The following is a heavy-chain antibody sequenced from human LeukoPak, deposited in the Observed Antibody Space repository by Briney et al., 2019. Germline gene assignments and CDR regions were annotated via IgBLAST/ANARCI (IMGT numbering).Heavy chain of an antibody. CDR3: ARDPTTVTTLDAFDI. V-gene: IGHV1-18*01. CDR2: ISAYNGNT. J-gene: IGHJ3*02. D-gene: IGHD4-4*01. Sequence: ASVKVSCKASGYTFTSYGISWVRQAPGQGLEWMGWISAYNGNTNYAQKFQGRVTMTRDTSISTAYMELSRLRSDDTAVYYCARDPTTVTTLDAFDIWGQGTMVTVSS. CDR1: GYTFTSYG.